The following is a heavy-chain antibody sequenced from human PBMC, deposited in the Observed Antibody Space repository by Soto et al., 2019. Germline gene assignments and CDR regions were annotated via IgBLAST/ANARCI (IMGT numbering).Heavy chain of an antibody. CDR3: ARVAHTNKRPYYFDY. Sequence: GASVKVSCKASGYTFTGYYMHWVRQAPGQGLEWMGWINPNSGGTNYAQKFQGWVTMTRDTSISTAYMELSRLRSDDTAVYYCARVAHTNKRPYYFDYWGQGTLVTVSS. CDR2: INPNSGGT. V-gene: IGHV1-2*04. CDR1: GYTFTGYY. J-gene: IGHJ4*02. D-gene: IGHD2-8*01.